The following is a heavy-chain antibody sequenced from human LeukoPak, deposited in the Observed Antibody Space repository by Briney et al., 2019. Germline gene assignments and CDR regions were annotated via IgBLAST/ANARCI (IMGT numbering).Heavy chain of an antibody. Sequence: GASVKVSCKASGYTFTSYYMHWVRQAPGQGLEWMGKINPSGGSTSYAQKFQGRVTMTTDTSTSTAYMELRSLRSDDTAVYYCARAFRYYDFWSGEPYYFDYWGQGTLVTVSS. CDR1: GYTFTSYY. V-gene: IGHV1-46*01. J-gene: IGHJ4*02. D-gene: IGHD3-3*01. CDR3: ARAFRYYDFWSGEPYYFDY. CDR2: INPSGGST.